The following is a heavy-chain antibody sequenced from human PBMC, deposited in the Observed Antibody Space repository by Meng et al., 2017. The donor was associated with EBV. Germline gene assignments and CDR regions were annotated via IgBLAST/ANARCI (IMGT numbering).Heavy chain of an antibody. CDR1: GYTFTSYY. CDR3: VRELVGGTFDY. D-gene: IGHD1/OR15-1a*01. J-gene: IGHJ4*02. CDR2: IIPAGGNT. Sequence: QWQLWALGAGGKKPGASVKFSCKASGYTFTSYYLHWVRQAPGQGLEWMGIIIPAGGNTNYAQKFRGRFTMTRDTSTSTVYMDLSILTSEDTAVYYCVRELVGGTFDYWGQGTLVTVSS. V-gene: IGHV1-46*01.